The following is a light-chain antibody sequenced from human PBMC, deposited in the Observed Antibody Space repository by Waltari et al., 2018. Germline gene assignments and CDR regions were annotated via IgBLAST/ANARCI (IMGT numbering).Light chain of an antibody. Sequence: QMDQSPSLLSASVGDRVNITCRASQSISNWLAWYQQKPGKAPILLIYKASILKSGVPSRFSGSGSGTQFTLTISSLQPGDFATYYCQQYNTYSSFGQGTKLEIK. J-gene: IGKJ2*01. V-gene: IGKV1-5*03. CDR2: KAS. CDR3: QQYNTYSS. CDR1: QSISNW.